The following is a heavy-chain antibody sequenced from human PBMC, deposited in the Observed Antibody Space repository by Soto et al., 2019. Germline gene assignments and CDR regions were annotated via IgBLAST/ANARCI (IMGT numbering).Heavy chain of an antibody. CDR2: IKSKTDGGIT. J-gene: IGHJ4*02. CDR3: TTQGDTVAPDY. V-gene: IGHV3-15*07. D-gene: IGHD4-17*01. Sequence: EVQLVESGGGLVKPGGSLRLSCAASGFTFSNAWMNWVRQAPGKGLEWVGRIKSKTDGGITDYAAPVKGRFTISRDDSKNTLYLQMNSLKTEDTAVYYCTTQGDTVAPDYWGQGTLVTVSS. CDR1: GFTFSNAW.